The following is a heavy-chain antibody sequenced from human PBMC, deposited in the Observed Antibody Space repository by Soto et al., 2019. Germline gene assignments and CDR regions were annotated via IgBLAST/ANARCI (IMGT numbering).Heavy chain of an antibody. CDR2: IYYSGST. CDR1: GGSISSGGYY. V-gene: IGHV4-31*03. J-gene: IGHJ4*02. Sequence: PSETLSLTCTVSGGSISSGGYYWSWIRQHPGKGLEWIGYIYYSGSTYYNPSLKSRVTISVDTSKNQFSLKLSSVTAADTAVFYCVRERRRNLGELSCIDYWGQGTLVTVSS. CDR3: VRERRRNLGELSCIDY. D-gene: IGHD3-16*02.